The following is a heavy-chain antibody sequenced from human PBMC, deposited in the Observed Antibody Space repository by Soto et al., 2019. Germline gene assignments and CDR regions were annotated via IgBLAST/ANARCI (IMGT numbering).Heavy chain of an antibody. CDR1: GFTFNTSW. CDR3: ARVRAYKCFDL. Sequence: EVQLVESGGGLVQSGGSLRLSCAGSGFTFNTSWMNWVRQAPGKGLEWVASTVPDGSQTYYLDSLKGRFTISRDNGKRSLYLQMNSLRVDDTAIYYCARVRAYKCFDLWGQGTLVTVSS. CDR2: TVPDGSQT. V-gene: IGHV3-7*01. J-gene: IGHJ5*02.